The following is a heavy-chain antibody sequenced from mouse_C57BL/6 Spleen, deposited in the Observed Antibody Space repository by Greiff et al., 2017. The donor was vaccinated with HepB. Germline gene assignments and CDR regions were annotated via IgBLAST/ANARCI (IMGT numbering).Heavy chain of an antibody. CDR1: GFTFTDYY. V-gene: IGHV7-3*01. CDR2: IRNKANGYTT. J-gene: IGHJ2*01. CDR3: ASFYDYDEGGYFDY. D-gene: IGHD2-4*01. Sequence: EVKVEESGGGLVQPGGSLSLSCAASGFTFTDYYMSWVRQPPGKALEWLGFIRNKANGYTTEYSASMKGRFTISRDNSQSILYLQMNALRAEDSATYYCASFYDYDEGGYFDYWGQGTTLTVSS.